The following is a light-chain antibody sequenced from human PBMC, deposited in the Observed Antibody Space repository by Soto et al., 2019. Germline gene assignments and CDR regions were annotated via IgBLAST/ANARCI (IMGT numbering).Light chain of an antibody. J-gene: IGLJ1*01. CDR3: AAWDDSLDVYV. CDR2: SNN. V-gene: IGLV1-44*01. CDR1: SSNIGSNT. Sequence: QPVLTQPPSASGTPGQRVTISCSGSSSNIGSNTVNWYQHLPGTAPKLLIYSNNQRPSGVTDRFSGSKSGTSASLAISGLQSEDEADYYCAAWDDSLDVYVFGTGTKLTVL.